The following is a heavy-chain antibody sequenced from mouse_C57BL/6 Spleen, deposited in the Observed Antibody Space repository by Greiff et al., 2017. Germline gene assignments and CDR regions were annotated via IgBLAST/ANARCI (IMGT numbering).Heavy chain of an antibody. J-gene: IGHJ2*01. Sequence: EVQLQQSGPELVKPGASVKISCKASGYTFTDYYMNWVKQSHGKSLEWIGDINPNNGGTSYNQKFKGKATLTVDKSSSTAYMELRSLTSEDSAVYYCARFSPNWDFYWGQGTTLTVSS. D-gene: IGHD4-1*01. V-gene: IGHV1-26*01. CDR2: INPNNGGT. CDR1: GYTFTDYY. CDR3: ARFSPNWDFY.